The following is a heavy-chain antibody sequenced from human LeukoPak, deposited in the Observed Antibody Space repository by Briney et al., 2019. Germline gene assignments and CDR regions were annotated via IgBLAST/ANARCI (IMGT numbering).Heavy chain of an antibody. CDR2: MYYSGTT. Sequence: SETLSLTCSVSGGSISTYSWSWTRLPPGKGLEWVGHMYYSGTTKYNPSLKSRVTISVDTSKNQFSLRLSSVTAADTAVYFCARAGSIYGWFDYWGQGTLVTVSS. J-gene: IGHJ4*02. CDR1: GGSISTYS. D-gene: IGHD5-18*01. V-gene: IGHV4-59*13. CDR3: ARAGSIYGWFDY.